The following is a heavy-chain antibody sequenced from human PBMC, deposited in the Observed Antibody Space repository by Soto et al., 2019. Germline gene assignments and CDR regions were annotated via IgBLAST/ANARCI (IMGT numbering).Heavy chain of an antibody. Sequence: EVQLVESGGGLVQPGGSLRLSCAASGFTVSSFYMTWVRQAPGKGLQWVAVISSGGSTYYADSVKGRFTISRDNSKNTLYLEMTSLRAEDTAVYYCARDTFGGAYDFLHGGQGTLVTVSS. CDR3: ARDTFGGAYDFLH. CDR2: ISSGGST. J-gene: IGHJ4*02. CDR1: GFTVSSFY. V-gene: IGHV3-66*01. D-gene: IGHD3-3*01.